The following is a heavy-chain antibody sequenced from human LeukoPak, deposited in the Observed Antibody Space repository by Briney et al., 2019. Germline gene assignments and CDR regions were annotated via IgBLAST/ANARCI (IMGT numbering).Heavy chain of an antibody. Sequence: ASVKVSCKASGYTFTGYSIYWVRQTPGQKLEWMGWINPKTGTANSAQKFQGRVTMTRDTSISTAYMELSRLRSDDTAVYYCARDLYCSGGSCYPDYWGQGTLVTVSS. J-gene: IGHJ4*02. CDR2: INPKTGTA. D-gene: IGHD2-15*01. CDR1: GYTFTGYS. V-gene: IGHV1-2*02. CDR3: ARDLYCSGGSCYPDY.